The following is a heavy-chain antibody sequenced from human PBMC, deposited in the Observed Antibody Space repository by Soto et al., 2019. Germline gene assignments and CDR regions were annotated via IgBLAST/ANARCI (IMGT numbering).Heavy chain of an antibody. CDR3: ARHSQITPRMYLSPLYNWFDP. CDR1: GGSISSYY. J-gene: IGHJ5*02. Sequence: QVQLQESGPGLVKPSETLSLTCTVSGGSISSYYWSWIRQPPGKGLEWIGYIYYSGSTNYNPSLKSRVTISVDTSKNQFSLKLSSVTAADTAVYYCARHSQITPRMYLSPLYNWFDPWGQGTLVTVSS. V-gene: IGHV4-59*08. CDR2: IYYSGST. D-gene: IGHD2-2*01.